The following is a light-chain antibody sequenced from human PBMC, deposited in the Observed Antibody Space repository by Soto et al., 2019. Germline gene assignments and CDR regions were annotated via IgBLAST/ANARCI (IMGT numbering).Light chain of an antibody. CDR2: WAS. CDR1: QSVLYNSNNKNY. Sequence: DFVMTQSPDSLAVSLGERATINCKSSQSVLYNSNNKNYLAWYQQKPGQPPKLLIYWASTRSSGVPDRFSGSGSGTDFTLTISSLQAEDVAVYYCQQYYTTYPRTFGQGTKLEIK. J-gene: IGKJ2*01. V-gene: IGKV4-1*01. CDR3: QQYYTTYPRT.